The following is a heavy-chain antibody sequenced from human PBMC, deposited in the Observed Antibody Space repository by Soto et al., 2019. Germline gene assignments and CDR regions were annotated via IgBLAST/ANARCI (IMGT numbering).Heavy chain of an antibody. D-gene: IGHD2-15*01. J-gene: IGHJ4*02. CDR3: AISFHCSGLSCYWQ. Sequence: SETLSLTCTVSGGSISSYYWSWIRQPPGKGLKWIGYIYYSGSTNNNPSLKSRVTISVDTSKNQFSLKLRSVTASVTFVYFCAISFHCSGLSCYWQWGQRSLVTVSS. CDR1: GGSISSYY. V-gene: IGHV4-59*08. CDR2: IYYSGST.